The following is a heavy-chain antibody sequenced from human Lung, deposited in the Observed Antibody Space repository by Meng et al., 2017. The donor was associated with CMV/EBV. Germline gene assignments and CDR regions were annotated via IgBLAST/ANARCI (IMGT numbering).Heavy chain of an antibody. D-gene: IGHD4-17*01. J-gene: IGHJ4*02. CDR3: RLGHYSQD. Sequence: VLLGGSGGGVVQPGGVLRLSCAASGLPISNYWMSWVRQAPGKGLEWVANIKNDGSERYYVDSVKGRFGISRDNADNSLYLQMNNLRAEDTAVYYCRLGHYSQDWGQGTLVTVSS. CDR1: GLPISNYW. CDR2: IKNDGSER. V-gene: IGHV3-7*02.